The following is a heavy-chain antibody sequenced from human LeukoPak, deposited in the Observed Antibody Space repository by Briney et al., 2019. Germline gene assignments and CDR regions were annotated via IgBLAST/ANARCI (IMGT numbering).Heavy chain of an antibody. J-gene: IGHJ4*02. CDR2: IGTAGDT. V-gene: IGHV3-13*04. Sequence: GGSLRLPCAASGFTFSRSHMQWVRQATGKGLEWVSAIGTAGDTYYPGSVKGRFTISRENAKNSLYLQMNSLRAGDTAVYYCARGDGYGSGCFNYGAQGTLVTVSS. D-gene: IGHD3-10*01. CDR1: GFTFSRSH. CDR3: ARGDGYGSGCFNY.